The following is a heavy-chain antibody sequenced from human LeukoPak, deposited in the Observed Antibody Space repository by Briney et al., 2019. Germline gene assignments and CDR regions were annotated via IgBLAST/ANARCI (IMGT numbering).Heavy chain of an antibody. CDR1: GFTFSSYS. Sequence: PGGSLRLSCAASGFTFSSYSMNWVRQAPGKGLEWVSSISSSSSYIYYADSVKGRFTTSRDNAKNSLYLQMNSLRAEDTAVYYCARTTEAHSWRTRYYDYYMDVWGKGTTVTVSS. CDR3: ARTTEAHSWRTRYYDYYMDV. J-gene: IGHJ6*03. D-gene: IGHD6-13*01. V-gene: IGHV3-21*04. CDR2: ISSSSSYI.